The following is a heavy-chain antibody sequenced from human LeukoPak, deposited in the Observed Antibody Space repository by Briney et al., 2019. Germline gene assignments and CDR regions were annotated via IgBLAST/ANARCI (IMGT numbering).Heavy chain of an antibody. CDR1: GYTFTTYD. CDR3: ARASQWSVDY. J-gene: IGHJ4*02. D-gene: IGHD2-15*01. V-gene: IGHV1-2*02. CDR2: INPNSGGT. Sequence: ASVTVSCTTSGYTFTTYDINWVRQAPGQGLEWMGWINPNSGGTNYAQKFQGRVTMTRDTSISTAYMELSRLRSDDTAVYYCARASQWSVDYWGQGTLVTVSS.